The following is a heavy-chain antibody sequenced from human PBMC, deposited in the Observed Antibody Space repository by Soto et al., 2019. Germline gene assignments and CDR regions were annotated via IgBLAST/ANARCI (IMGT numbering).Heavy chain of an antibody. V-gene: IGHV3-48*02. CDR1: GFTFSSYS. D-gene: IGHD1-26*01. J-gene: IGHJ2*01. CDR3: ARGGSLYWYFDL. CDR2: ISSSSSTI. Sequence: GVLRLSCAASGFTFSSYSMNWVRQAPGKGLEWVSYISSSSSTIYYADSVKGRFTISRDNAKNSLYLQMNSLRDEDTAVYYCARGGSLYWYFDLWGRGTLVTVSS.